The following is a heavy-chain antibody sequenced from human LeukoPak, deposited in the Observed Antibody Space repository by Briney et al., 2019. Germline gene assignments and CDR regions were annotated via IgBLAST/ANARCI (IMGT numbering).Heavy chain of an antibody. J-gene: IGHJ4*02. V-gene: IGHV4-59*08. CDR1: GGSISNYY. Sequence: SETLSLTCTVSGGSISNYYWSWIRQPPGKGLEWIGYIYYSGTTNYNPSLKSRVTISVDTSKNQFSLKLSSVTAADTAVYYCARARGYSYGHFDYWGQGTLVTVSS. D-gene: IGHD5-18*01. CDR3: ARARGYSYGHFDY. CDR2: IYYSGTT.